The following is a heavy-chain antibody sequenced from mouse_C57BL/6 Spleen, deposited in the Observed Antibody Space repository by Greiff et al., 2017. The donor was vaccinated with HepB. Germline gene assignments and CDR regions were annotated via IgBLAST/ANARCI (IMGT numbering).Heavy chain of an antibody. Sequence: VQLQESGAELVKPGASVKISCKASGYAFSSYWMNWVKQRPGKGLEWIGQIYPGDGDTNYNGKFKGKATLTADKSSSTAYMQLSSLTSEDSAVYFCARRQTAQAFYAMDYWGQGTSVTVSS. J-gene: IGHJ4*01. CDR2: IYPGDGDT. CDR1: GYAFSSYW. D-gene: IGHD3-2*02. CDR3: ARRQTAQAFYAMDY. V-gene: IGHV1-80*01.